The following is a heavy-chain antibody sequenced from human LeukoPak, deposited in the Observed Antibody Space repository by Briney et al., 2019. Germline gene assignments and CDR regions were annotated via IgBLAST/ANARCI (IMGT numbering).Heavy chain of an antibody. V-gene: IGHV4-4*07. CDR1: GGSISSYY. J-gene: IGHJ4*02. CDR2: IYTSGST. CDR3: ARVGDYALKD. Sequence: SEILSLTCTVSGGSISSYYWSWIRQPAGKGLEWIGRIYTSGSTNYNPSLKSRVTMSVDTSKSQCTLKLSSVTAADTAVYYCARVGDYALKDWGQGTLVTVSS. D-gene: IGHD3-16*01.